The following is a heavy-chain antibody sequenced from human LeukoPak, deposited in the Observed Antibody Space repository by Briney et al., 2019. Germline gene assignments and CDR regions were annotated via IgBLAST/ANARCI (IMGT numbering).Heavy chain of an antibody. CDR2: IIPIFGTA. Sequence: PVKVSCKASGGTFSSYAISWVRQAPGQGLEWMGGIIPIFGTANYAQKFQGRVTITADESTSTAYMELGSLRSEDTAVYYCARAPFDYGDCYNYFDYWGQGTLVTVSS. J-gene: IGHJ4*02. D-gene: IGHD4-17*01. V-gene: IGHV1-69*13. CDR1: GGTFSSYA. CDR3: ARAPFDYGDCYNYFDY.